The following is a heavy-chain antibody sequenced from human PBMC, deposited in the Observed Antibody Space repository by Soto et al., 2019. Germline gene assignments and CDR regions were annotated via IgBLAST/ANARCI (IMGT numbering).Heavy chain of an antibody. CDR2: IYYSGST. Sequence: TSETLSLTCTVSGGSISSYYWSWIRQPPGKGLEWIGYIYYSGSTNYKPSLKSRVTISVDTSKNQFSLKLSSVTAADTAVYFCARRDYGGRNWFDPWGQGILVTVSS. D-gene: IGHD4-17*01. J-gene: IGHJ5*02. V-gene: IGHV4-59*01. CDR3: ARRDYGGRNWFDP. CDR1: GGSISSYY.